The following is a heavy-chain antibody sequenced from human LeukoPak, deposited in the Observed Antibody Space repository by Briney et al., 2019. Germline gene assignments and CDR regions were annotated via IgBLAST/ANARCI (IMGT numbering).Heavy chain of an antibody. CDR3: ARSFRPFNSATWFLSFDS. D-gene: IGHD3-10*01. J-gene: IGHJ4*02. Sequence: PSETLSLTCTVSGGSISSSSYYWGWIRQPPGKGLEWIGSIYYSGSTYYNPSLKSRVTISVDTSKNQFSLKLSSVTAADTAVYYCARSFRPFNSATWFLSFDSWGPGTLVTVSS. CDR1: GGSISSSSYY. CDR2: IYYSGST. V-gene: IGHV4-39*07.